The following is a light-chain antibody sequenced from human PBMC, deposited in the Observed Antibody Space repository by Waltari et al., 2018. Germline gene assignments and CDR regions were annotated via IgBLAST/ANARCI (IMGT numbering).Light chain of an antibody. CDR1: SSDIGGCNY. CDR2: DVN. CDR3: SSYTTSNIII. Sequence: QSALTQPASVSGSPGGSLTIACTGTSSDIGGCNYVCWYQQHPGKAPELMIYDVNYRPSGVSNRFSGSKSGNTASLTISGLQAEDEADYYCSSYTTSNIIIFGGGTKLSVL. V-gene: IGLV2-14*03. J-gene: IGLJ2*01.